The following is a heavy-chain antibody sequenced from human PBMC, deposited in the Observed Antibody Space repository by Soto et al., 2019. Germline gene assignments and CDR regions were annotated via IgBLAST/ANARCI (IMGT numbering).Heavy chain of an antibody. CDR1: GFTFSSYG. CDR2: IWYDGSNK. J-gene: IGHJ4*02. V-gene: IGHV3-33*01. Sequence: QVQLVESGGGVVQPARSLRLSCAASGFTFSSYGMHWVRQAPGKGLEWVAVIWYDGSNKYYADSVKGRFTISRDNSKNTLYLQMNSLRAEDTAVYYCAREGGWELDTFFDYWGQGTLVTVSS. CDR3: AREGGWELDTFFDY. D-gene: IGHD1-26*01.